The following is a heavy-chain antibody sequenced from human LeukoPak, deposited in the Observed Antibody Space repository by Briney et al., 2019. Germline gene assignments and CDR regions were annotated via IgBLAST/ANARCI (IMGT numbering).Heavy chain of an antibody. Sequence: GRSLRLSCAASGFTFSSYAMHWVRQAPGKGLEWVAVISYDGSNKYYADSVKGRFTISRDNSKNTLYLQMNSLRAEDTAVYYCARDFLPAAITTADYWGQGTLVTVSS. D-gene: IGHD2-2*02. J-gene: IGHJ4*02. V-gene: IGHV3-30-3*01. CDR1: GFTFSSYA. CDR3: ARDFLPAAITTADY. CDR2: ISYDGSNK.